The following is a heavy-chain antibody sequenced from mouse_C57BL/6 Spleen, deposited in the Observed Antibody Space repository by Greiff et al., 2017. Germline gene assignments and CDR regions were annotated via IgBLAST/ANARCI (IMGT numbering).Heavy chain of an antibody. CDR1: GYTFTSYD. D-gene: IGHD1-1*01. V-gene: IGHV1-85*01. Sequence: VQLVESGPELVKPGASVKLSCKASGYTFTSYDINWVKQRPGQGLEWIGWIYPRDGSTKYNEKFKGKATLTVDTSSSTAYMELHSLTSEDSAVYFCAARSSYDYFDYWGQGTTLTVSS. CDR3: AARSSYDYFDY. J-gene: IGHJ2*01. CDR2: IYPRDGST.